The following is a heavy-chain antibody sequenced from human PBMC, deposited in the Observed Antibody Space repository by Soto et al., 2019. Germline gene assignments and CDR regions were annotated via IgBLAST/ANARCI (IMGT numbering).Heavy chain of an antibody. CDR2: ISSSSSTI. D-gene: IGHD6-6*01. V-gene: IGHV3-48*02. CDR1: GFTFSSYS. CDR3: ARSSSPGYYYYYGMDV. J-gene: IGHJ6*02. Sequence: EVQLVESGGGLVQPGGSLRLSCAASGFTFSSYSMNWVRQAPGKGLEWVSYISSSSSTIYYADSVKGRFTISRDNAKNSLYLQMTSLRDEDTAVYYCARSSSPGYYYYYGMDVWGQGTTVTVSS.